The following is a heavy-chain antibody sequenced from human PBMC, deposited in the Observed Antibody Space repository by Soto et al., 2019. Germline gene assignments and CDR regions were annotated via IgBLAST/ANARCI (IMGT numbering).Heavy chain of an antibody. V-gene: IGHV4-59*01. Sequence: SETLSLTCTVSSGSISIYSWSWIRQPPGKGLEWIGYVSYSGSTNYNPSLKSRVTISVDTSKNQFSLKLSSVTAADTAVYYCARTSYQLLMFDYWGQGTLVTVS. CDR3: ARTSYQLLMFDY. CDR1: SGSISIYS. J-gene: IGHJ4*02. D-gene: IGHD2-2*01. CDR2: VSYSGST.